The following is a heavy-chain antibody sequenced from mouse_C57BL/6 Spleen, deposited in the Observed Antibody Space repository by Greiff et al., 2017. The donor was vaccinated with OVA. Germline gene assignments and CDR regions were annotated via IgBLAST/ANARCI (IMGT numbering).Heavy chain of an antibody. Sequence: DVMLVVSGGGLVQPGGSLKLSCAASGFTFSDYGMAWVRQAPRKGPEWVAFISNLAYSIYYADTVTCRFTISRENAKNTLYLEMSSLRSEDTAMYYCARGAYWGQGTLVTVSA. J-gene: IGHJ3*01. V-gene: IGHV5-15*01. CDR3: ARGAY. CDR1: GFTFSDYG. CDR2: ISNLAYSI.